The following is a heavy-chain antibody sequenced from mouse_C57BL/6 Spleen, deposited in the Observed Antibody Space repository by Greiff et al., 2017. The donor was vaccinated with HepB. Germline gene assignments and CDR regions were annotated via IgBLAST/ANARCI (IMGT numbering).Heavy chain of an antibody. Sequence: EVNVVESEGGLVQPGSSMKLSCTASGFTFSDYYMAWVRQVPEKGLEWVANINYDGSSTYYLDSLKSRFIISRDNAKNILYLQMSSLKSEDTATYYCARVRAAQLLYFDYWGQGTTLTVSS. CDR3: ARVRAAQLLYFDY. V-gene: IGHV5-16*01. D-gene: IGHD3-1*01. CDR1: GFTFSDYY. J-gene: IGHJ2*01. CDR2: INYDGSST.